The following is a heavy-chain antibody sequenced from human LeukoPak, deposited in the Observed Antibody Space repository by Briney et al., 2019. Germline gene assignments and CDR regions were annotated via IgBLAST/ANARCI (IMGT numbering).Heavy chain of an antibody. CDR1: GFTFSIYW. CDR2: INSNGSIT. V-gene: IGHV3-74*01. CDR3: ARDPEEYDFWSGYSRGPTFDP. Sequence: LRLSFAASGFTFSIYWMHWVRQAPGQGLVWVSRINSNGSITRYADSVKGRFTISRDNAKNTLFLQMNSLRAEDTAVYYCARDPEEYDFWSGYSRGPTFDPWGQGTLVTVSS. J-gene: IGHJ5*02. D-gene: IGHD3-3*01.